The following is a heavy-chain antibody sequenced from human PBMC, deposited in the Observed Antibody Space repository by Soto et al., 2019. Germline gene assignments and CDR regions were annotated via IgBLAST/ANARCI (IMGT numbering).Heavy chain of an antibody. V-gene: IGHV3-21*01. CDR3: ARDAPDSSPWFDP. D-gene: IGHD3-22*01. J-gene: IGHJ5*02. CDR1: GFTFSSYS. Sequence: EVQLVESGGGLVKPGGSLRLSCAASGFTFSSYSMNWVRQAPGKGLEWVSSISSSSSYIYYADSVKGRFTISRDNAKNSLYLQMNSLRAEDTAVYYCARDAPDSSPWFDPWGQGTLVTVSS. CDR2: ISSSSSYI.